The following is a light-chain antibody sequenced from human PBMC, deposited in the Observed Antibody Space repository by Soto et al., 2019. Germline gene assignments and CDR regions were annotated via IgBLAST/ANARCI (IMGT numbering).Light chain of an antibody. CDR1: QSVNNY. J-gene: IGKJ2*01. CDR3: HQRSNWPPGYT. Sequence: EIVLTQSPATLSLSPGERATLSCRASQSVNNYLAWYQQKPGQAPRLLIYDASNRATGIPARFSGSGSGTDFTLTISSLEPEDFAVYYCHQRSNWPPGYTFGQGTKLEIK. CDR2: DAS. V-gene: IGKV3-11*01.